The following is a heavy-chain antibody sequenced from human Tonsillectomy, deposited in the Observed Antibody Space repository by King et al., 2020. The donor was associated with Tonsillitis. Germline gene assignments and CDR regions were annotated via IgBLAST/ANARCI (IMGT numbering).Heavy chain of an antibody. V-gene: IGHV4-59*01. CDR3: ASDRSGWYGEGANWFDP. D-gene: IGHD6-19*01. CDR1: GGSISSYY. Sequence: QLQESGPGLVKPSETLSLTCTVSGGSISSYYWSWIRQPPGKGLEWIGYIYYSGSTKYNPSLKSRVTISVDTSKNQLSLKLSSVTAADTAVYYCASDRSGWYGEGANWFDPWGQGTLVTVSS. J-gene: IGHJ5*02. CDR2: IYYSGST.